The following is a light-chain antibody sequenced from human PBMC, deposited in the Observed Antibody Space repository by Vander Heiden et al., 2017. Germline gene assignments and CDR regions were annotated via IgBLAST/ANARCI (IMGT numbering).Light chain of an antibody. CDR2: EAS. J-gene: IGKJ2*01. CDR1: QSANSY. V-gene: IGKV3-11*01. Sequence: ETVFTQSPATLSLSPGERATLSCRASQSANSYLAWYQQKPGQAPRLLIYEASNRATGIPARFSGRGSGTDFTLTISSLEPEDFAVYYCKQRSNWPYTFGQGTKLEIK. CDR3: KQRSNWPYT.